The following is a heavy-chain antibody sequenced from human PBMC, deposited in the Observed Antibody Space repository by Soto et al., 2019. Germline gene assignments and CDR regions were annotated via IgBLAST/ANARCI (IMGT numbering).Heavy chain of an antibody. D-gene: IGHD6-19*01. Sequence: GESLKISCKVSGYRFTSYWIGWVRQMPGKGLEWMGIIYPGDSDTRYSPSFQGQVTISADKSISTAYLQWSSLKASDTAMYYCARRRPAVAGTGEDWFDPWGQGTLVTVSS. CDR3: ARRRPAVAGTGEDWFDP. V-gene: IGHV5-51*01. CDR1: GYRFTSYW. CDR2: IYPGDSDT. J-gene: IGHJ5*02.